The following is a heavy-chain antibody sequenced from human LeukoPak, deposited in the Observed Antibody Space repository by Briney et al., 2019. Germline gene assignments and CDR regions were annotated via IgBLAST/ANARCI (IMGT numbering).Heavy chain of an antibody. D-gene: IGHD6-19*01. CDR3: ARVGSSGWYHDY. V-gene: IGHV3-30-3*01. CDR2: ISYDGSNK. Sequence: GGSLRLSCAASGFTFSSYAMHWVRQAPGKGLEWVAVISYDGSNKYYADSVKGRFTISRDNSKNTLYLQMNSLRAEDTAVYYCARVGSSGWYHDYWGQGTLVTVSS. J-gene: IGHJ4*02. CDR1: GFTFSSYA.